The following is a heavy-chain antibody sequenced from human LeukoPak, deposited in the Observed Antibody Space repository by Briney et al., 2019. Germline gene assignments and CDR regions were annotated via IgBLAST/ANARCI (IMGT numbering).Heavy chain of an antibody. CDR3: ARGRGNFWSGFRPHGYYFDY. CDR1: GGSISSSSYY. V-gene: IGHV4-39*07. CDR2: IYYSGST. D-gene: IGHD3-3*01. Sequence: SETLSLTCTVSGGSISSSSYYWGWIRQPPGKGLEWIGSIYYSGSTYYNPSLKSRVTISVDTSKNQFSLKLSSVTAADTAVYYCARGRGNFWSGFRPHGYYFDYWGQGTLVTVSS. J-gene: IGHJ4*02.